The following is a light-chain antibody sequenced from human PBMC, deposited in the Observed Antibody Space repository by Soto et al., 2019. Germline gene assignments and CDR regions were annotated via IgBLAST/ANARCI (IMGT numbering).Light chain of an antibody. V-gene: IGKV3-15*01. CDR2: GAS. Sequence: EIVMTQSPATLSVYPGERTTLSCRASQSVSSNLAWYQQKPGQAPRLLIYGASIRATGIPARFSGSGSGTDFILTISDLQSEDFAVYYCQQYNNWPPYTFGQGTNLEIK. CDR1: QSVSSN. CDR3: QQYNNWPPYT. J-gene: IGKJ2*01.